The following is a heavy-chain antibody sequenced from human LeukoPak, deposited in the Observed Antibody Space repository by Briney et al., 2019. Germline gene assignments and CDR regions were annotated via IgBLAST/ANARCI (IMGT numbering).Heavy chain of an antibody. Sequence: PSETLSLTCTVSGGSISSGGYYWSWIRQHPGKGLEWIGYIYYSGSTYYNPSLKSRVTISVDTSKNQFSLKLSSVTAADTAVYYCARAYGDYVPNRFDPWGQGTLVTVSS. V-gene: IGHV4-31*03. CDR3: ARAYGDYVPNRFDP. D-gene: IGHD4-17*01. CDR2: IYYSGST. CDR1: GGSISSGGYY. J-gene: IGHJ5*02.